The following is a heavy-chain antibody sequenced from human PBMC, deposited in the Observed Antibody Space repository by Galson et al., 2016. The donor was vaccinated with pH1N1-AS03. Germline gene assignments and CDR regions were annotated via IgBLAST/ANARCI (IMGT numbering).Heavy chain of an antibody. J-gene: IGHJ4*02. CDR2: TNQDGSEK. D-gene: IGHD6-19*01. CDR1: GFTFSRNW. V-gene: IGHV3-7*03. CDR3: ARDPSGDRSGWYYFDY. Sequence: SLRLSCAASGFTFSRNWMTWVRQAPGKGLEWVATTNQDGSEKYFVDSVKGRFTISRDDAKNSLYLQMNSLRAEDSALYYCARDPSGDRSGWYYFDYWGQGTLVTVSS.